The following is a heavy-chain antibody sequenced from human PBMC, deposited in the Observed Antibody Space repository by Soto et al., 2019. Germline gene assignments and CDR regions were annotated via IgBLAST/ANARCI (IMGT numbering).Heavy chain of an antibody. CDR1: GFTFRYYG. Sequence: GGSLRLSCAGSGFTFRYYGIHWVRQAPGKGLEWVAVVSYDGNKKYYGDSVKGRFTISRDNSKTSLYLQVNSLRPEDTAVYYFAKDRSLGYCARGDRYYYYGMDVWGQGTTVTVSS. D-gene: IGHD2-8*02. CDR2: VSYDGNKK. J-gene: IGHJ6*02. V-gene: IGHV3-30*18. CDR3: AKDRSLGYCARGDRYYYYGMDV.